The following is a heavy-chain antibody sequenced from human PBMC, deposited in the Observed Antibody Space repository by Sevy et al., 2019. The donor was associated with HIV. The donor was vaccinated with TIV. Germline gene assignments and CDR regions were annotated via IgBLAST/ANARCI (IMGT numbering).Heavy chain of an antibody. CDR3: AREGCSRPHDY. Sequence: EGSLRLSCAASGFAFYEYSMSWIRQAPGKGLEWVATLSFGCGKINYADSVKGRFTISRDNSKNSFYLQMDNLRVEDTAVYYCAREGCSRPHDYWGQGTRVTVSS. D-gene: IGHD2-8*01. J-gene: IGHJ4*02. CDR1: GFAFYEYS. V-gene: IGHV3-23*01. CDR2: LSFGCGKI.